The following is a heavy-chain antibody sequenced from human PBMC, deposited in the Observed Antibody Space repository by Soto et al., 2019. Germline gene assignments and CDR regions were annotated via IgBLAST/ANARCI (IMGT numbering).Heavy chain of an antibody. Sequence: QLQLQESGPGLVKPSETLSLTCTVSGGSISSSSYYWGWIRQPPGKGLEWIGSIYYSGSTYYNPSLKSRVTISVDTSKNQFSLKLSSVTAADTAVYYCERRRSSGWYDYWGQGTLVTVSS. CDR2: IYYSGST. J-gene: IGHJ4*02. CDR3: ERRRSSGWYDY. CDR1: GGSISSSSYY. D-gene: IGHD6-19*01. V-gene: IGHV4-39*01.